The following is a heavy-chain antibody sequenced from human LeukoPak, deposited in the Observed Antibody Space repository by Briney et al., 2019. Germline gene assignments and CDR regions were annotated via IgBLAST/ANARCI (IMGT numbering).Heavy chain of an antibody. CDR3: ARGGPNSSGWTPDY. J-gene: IGHJ4*02. D-gene: IGHD6-19*01. CDR2: FNSDKGNT. CDR1: GYTFTNYA. V-gene: IGHV1-3*01. Sequence: ASVKVSCKASGYTFTNYAIHWVRQAPGQRLEWMGWFNSDKGNTEYSQKFQGRVIITRDTSASTAYMELSSLRPEDTAVFFCARGGPNSSGWTPDYWGQGTLVTVSS.